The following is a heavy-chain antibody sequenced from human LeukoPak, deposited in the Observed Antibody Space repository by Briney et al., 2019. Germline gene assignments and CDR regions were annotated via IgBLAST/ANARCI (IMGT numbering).Heavy chain of an antibody. Sequence: PSQTLSLTCTVSGGSISSGGYYWSWIRQPPGKGMEWIGYIYHSGSTYYNPSLKSRVTISVDRSKNQFSLKLSSVTAADTAVYYCASSAGSVTHYFDYWGQGTLVTVSS. CDR2: IYHSGST. J-gene: IGHJ4*02. CDR1: GGSISSGGYY. V-gene: IGHV4-30-2*01. CDR3: ASSAGSVTHYFDY. D-gene: IGHD3-10*01.